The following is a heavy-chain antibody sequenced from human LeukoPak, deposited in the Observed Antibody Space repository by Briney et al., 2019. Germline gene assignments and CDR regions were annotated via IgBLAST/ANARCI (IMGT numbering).Heavy chain of an antibody. J-gene: IGHJ3*01. V-gene: IGHV5-51*01. CDR1: GYTFTTYW. CDR3: ATPLYTTSSGAFDF. D-gene: IGHD6-6*01. CDR2: IDPGDSDT. Sequence: GESLKISCKVSGYTFTTYWIGWVRQMPGKGLEWMGIIDPGDSDTRYSPSFRGQVTISADKSINTAYLQWSSLKASDTAMYYCATPLYTTSSGAFDFWGPGTMVIVSS.